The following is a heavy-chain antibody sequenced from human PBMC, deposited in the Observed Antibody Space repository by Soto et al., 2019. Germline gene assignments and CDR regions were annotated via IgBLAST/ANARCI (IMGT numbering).Heavy chain of an antibody. Sequence: QVQLVQSGAEVKKPGSSVRVSCKASGGTSSSESISWLRQAPGQGLEWMGRIIPMFGIAKYPQKFQGRVTITASRSSHTAYMELSSLRSDDTAVYFCARGTPVPTYFFDSWGQGTLLTVSS. CDR3: ARGTPVPTYFFDS. D-gene: IGHD4-17*01. J-gene: IGHJ4*02. V-gene: IGHV1-69*02. CDR1: GGTSSSES. CDR2: IIPMFGIA.